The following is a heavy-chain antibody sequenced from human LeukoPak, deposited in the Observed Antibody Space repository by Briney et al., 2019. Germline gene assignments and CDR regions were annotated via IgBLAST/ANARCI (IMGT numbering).Heavy chain of an antibody. D-gene: IGHD4-17*01. CDR3: AKPIMTTVTTLGLYFDY. CDR1: GFTFSNYG. Sequence: GGSLRLSCAASGFTFSNYGMHWVRQAPGKGLEWVAVISYDGSNRYYADSVKGRFTISRDNSKNTLYLQMNSLRAEDTAVYYCAKPIMTTVTTLGLYFDYWGQGAPVTVSS. J-gene: IGHJ4*02. V-gene: IGHV3-30*18. CDR2: ISYDGSNR.